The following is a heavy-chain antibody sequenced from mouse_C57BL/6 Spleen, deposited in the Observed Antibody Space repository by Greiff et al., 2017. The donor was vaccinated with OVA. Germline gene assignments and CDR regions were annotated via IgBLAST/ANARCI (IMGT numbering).Heavy chain of an antibody. Sequence: VQLQESGPELVKPGASVKISCKASGYAFSSSWMNWVKQRPGKGLEWIGRIYPGDGDTNYNGKFKGKATLTADKSSSTAYMQLSSLTSEDSAVYFCARWDYPDYWGQGTTLTVSS. J-gene: IGHJ2*01. CDR2: IYPGDGDT. D-gene: IGHD2-4*01. V-gene: IGHV1-82*01. CDR3: ARWDYPDY. CDR1: GYAFSSSW.